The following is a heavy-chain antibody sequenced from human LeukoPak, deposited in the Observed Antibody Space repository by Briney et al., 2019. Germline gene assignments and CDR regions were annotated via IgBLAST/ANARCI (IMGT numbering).Heavy chain of an antibody. V-gene: IGHV4-39*01. CDR2: IYNSGST. CDR1: GDSISRSRHF. D-gene: IGHD1-26*01. CDR3: AKSGGYGLIDY. Sequence: PSETLSLTCNVSGDSISRSRHFWAWIRQSPGRGLEWIGYIYNSGSTYYNPSLKSRVTISIDTSKNQFSLRLSSVTAADTAMYYCAKSGGYGLIDYWGQGTLVTVSS. J-gene: IGHJ4*02.